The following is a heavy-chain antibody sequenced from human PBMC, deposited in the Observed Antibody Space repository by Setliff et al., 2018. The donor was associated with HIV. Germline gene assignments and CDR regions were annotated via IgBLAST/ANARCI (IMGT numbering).Heavy chain of an antibody. Sequence: SETLSLTCTVSGGSISSSRYYWGWIRQPPEKELEWIGSIYYTGITYYNPSLKSRVTISVDTSKNQFYLKLSAVTAAETAVHYFAREGKGGYSGSPTRYYDMDVWGKGATVTVCS. CDR3: AREGKGGYSGSPTRYYDMDV. V-gene: IGHV4-39*07. CDR2: IYYTGIT. J-gene: IGHJ6*03. CDR1: GGSISSSRYY. D-gene: IGHD5-12*01.